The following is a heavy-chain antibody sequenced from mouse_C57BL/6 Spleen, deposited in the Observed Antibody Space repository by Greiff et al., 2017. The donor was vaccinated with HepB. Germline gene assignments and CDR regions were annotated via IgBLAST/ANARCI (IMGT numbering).Heavy chain of an antibody. D-gene: IGHD1-1*01. Sequence: EVQLVESGGGLVKPGGSLKLSCAASGFTFSSYAMSWVRQTPEKRLEWVATISDGGSYTYYPDNVKGRFTISRDNAKNNLYLQMSHLKSEDTAMYYCARGEITTVVAPFAYWGQGTLVTVSA. CDR3: ARGEITTVVAPFAY. CDR1: GFTFSSYA. CDR2: ISDGGSYT. V-gene: IGHV5-4*01. J-gene: IGHJ3*01.